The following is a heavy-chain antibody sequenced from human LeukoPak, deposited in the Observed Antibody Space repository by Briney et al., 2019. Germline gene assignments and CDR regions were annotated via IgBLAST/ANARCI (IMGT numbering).Heavy chain of an antibody. D-gene: IGHD3-22*01. CDR2: ISGSGGST. CDR3: AKGNTMIVVVSDY. CDR1: GFTFTSYA. J-gene: IGHJ4*02. Sequence: PGGSMRLSCAASGFTFTSYAMSWVRHAPGKGLEWDSAISGSGGSTYYADSVKGRFTISRDNSKNTLYLQMNSLRAEDTAVYYCAKGNTMIVVVSDYWGQGTLVTVSS. V-gene: IGHV3-23*01.